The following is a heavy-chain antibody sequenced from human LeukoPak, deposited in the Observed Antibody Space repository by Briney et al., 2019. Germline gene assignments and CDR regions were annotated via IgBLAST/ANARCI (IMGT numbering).Heavy chain of an antibody. CDR1: GGSISSGSYY. Sequence: SETLSLTCTVSGGSISSGSYYWSWIRQPAGKGLEWIGRIYTSGSTNYNPSLKSRVTISVETSKNQFSLKLRSVTAADTAVYYCARVTGYMIEDYFDYWGQGTLVTVSS. CDR2: IYTSGST. D-gene: IGHD3-22*01. V-gene: IGHV4-61*02. J-gene: IGHJ4*02. CDR3: ARVTGYMIEDYFDY.